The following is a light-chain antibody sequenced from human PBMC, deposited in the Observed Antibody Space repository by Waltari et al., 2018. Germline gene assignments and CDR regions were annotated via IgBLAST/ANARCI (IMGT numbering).Light chain of an antibody. V-gene: IGLV4-69*01. CDR3: QTGGHGTWV. CDR1: SGHSTNV. CDR2: VNSDGSH. Sequence: QLVLTQSPSASASLGASVKLTCTLDSGHSTNVIAWLQQQPEKGPRFLMRVNSDGSHSKGDEIPVRFSGSSSGTERYLTSSSLQSEDEADYYCQTGGHGTWVFGGGTKLTVL. J-gene: IGLJ3*02.